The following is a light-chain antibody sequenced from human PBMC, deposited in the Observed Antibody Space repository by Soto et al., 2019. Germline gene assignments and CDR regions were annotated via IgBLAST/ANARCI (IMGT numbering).Light chain of an antibody. J-gene: IGLJ2*01. CDR2: EVS. CDR1: SSDVGGYDY. Sequence: QSALTQPPSASGSPGQSVTISCTGTSSDVGGYDYVSWYQQHPGKAPKLMISEVSERPSGVPDRFSGSKSGNTASLTVSGLEAEDEDDYCCSSYAGSNNLVFGGGTQVTVL. CDR3: SSYAGSNNLV. V-gene: IGLV2-8*01.